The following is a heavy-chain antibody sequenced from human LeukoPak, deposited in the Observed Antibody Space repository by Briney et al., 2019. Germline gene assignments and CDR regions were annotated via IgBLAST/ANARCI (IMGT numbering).Heavy chain of an antibody. CDR1: GYIFTDYY. Sequence: ASVKVSCKASGYIFTDYYMHWVRQAPGQGLEWMGWINPNSGGTNYAQKFQGRVTMTRDTSISTAYMDLSRLISDDTAVYYCARDRGRISDYYGSGRSLHYYMDVWGKGTTVTVSS. CDR3: ARDRGRISDYYGSGRSLHYYMDV. V-gene: IGHV1-2*02. D-gene: IGHD3-10*01. J-gene: IGHJ6*03. CDR2: INPNSGGT.